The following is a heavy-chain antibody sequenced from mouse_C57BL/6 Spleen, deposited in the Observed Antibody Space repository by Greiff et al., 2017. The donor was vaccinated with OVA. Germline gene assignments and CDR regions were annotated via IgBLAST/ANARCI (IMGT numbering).Heavy chain of an antibody. J-gene: IGHJ2*01. Sequence: EVQLVESGGGLVKPGGSLKLSCAASGFTFSDYGMHWVRQAPEKGLEWVAYISSGSSTIYYADTVKGRFTISRDNAKNTLFLQMTSLRSEDTAIYYCAREPRWYFDYWGQGTTLTVSS. CDR3: AREPRWYFDY. CDR1: GFTFSDYG. V-gene: IGHV5-17*01. CDR2: ISSGSSTI. D-gene: IGHD1-1*02.